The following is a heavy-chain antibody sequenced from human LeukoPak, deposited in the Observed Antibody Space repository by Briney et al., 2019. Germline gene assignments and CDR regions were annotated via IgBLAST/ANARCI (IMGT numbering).Heavy chain of an antibody. CDR1: GFSLSTRGVG. Sequence: SGPTLVNPPQTLTLTCTFSGFSLSTRGVGVGWIRQPPGKALEWLALIYWNDDKRYSPSLKSRLTITKDTSKDQVVLTMTNMDPVDTATYYCAHRRGYISGWYYFDWGQGTLVTVSS. J-gene: IGHJ4*02. CDR2: IYWNDDK. D-gene: IGHD6-19*01. CDR3: AHRRGYISGWYYFD. V-gene: IGHV2-5*01.